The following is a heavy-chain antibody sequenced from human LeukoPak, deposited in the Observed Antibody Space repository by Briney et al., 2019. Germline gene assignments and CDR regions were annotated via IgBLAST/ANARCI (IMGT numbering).Heavy chain of an antibody. J-gene: IGHJ6*03. Sequence: GGSLRLSCAASGFTFSSYGMSWVRQAPGKGLEWVSAISGSGGSTYYADSVKGRFTISRDNSKNTLYLQMNSLRAEDTAVYYCARGRRGNYYMDVWGKGTTVTVSS. CDR1: GFTFSSYG. CDR3: ARGRRGNYYMDV. V-gene: IGHV3-23*01. CDR2: ISGSGGST.